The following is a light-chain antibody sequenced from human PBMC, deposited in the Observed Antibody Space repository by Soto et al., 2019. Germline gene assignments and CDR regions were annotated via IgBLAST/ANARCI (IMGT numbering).Light chain of an antibody. CDR2: DVS. J-gene: IGKJ1*01. CDR3: LQRSSWPCT. CDR1: QSVSSY. V-gene: IGKV3-11*01. Sequence: EIVLTQSPATLSLSPGERATLSCRASQSVSSYLAWYQQKPGQAPRLLIFDVSNRAAGIPARFSGSGSGTDFTLTISSLEPEDFAVYYCLQRSSWPCTFGQGTKVDIK.